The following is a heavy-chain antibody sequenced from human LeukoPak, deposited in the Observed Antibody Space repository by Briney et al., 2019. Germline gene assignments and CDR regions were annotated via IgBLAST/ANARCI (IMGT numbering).Heavy chain of an antibody. J-gene: IGHJ4*02. V-gene: IGHV3-30*04. D-gene: IGHD5/OR15-5a*01. Sequence: GRSLRLSCAPSGFTFSTHSMHWVRQTPGEGLEWVAVIEADGRNKFHAESVRGRFTISRDNSRNTLYLQLDSLRSEDTAVYYCVRQSTGLDYWGQGTLVTVSS. CDR2: IEADGRNK. CDR1: GFTFSTHS. CDR3: VRQSTGLDY.